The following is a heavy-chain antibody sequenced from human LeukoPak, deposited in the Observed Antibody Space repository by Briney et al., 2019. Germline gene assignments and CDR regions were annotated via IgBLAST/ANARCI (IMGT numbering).Heavy chain of an antibody. CDR3: TRTYDILTGYPD. CDR2: IYYSGST. D-gene: IGHD3-9*01. CDR1: GYSISSGYY. V-gene: IGHV4-38-2*02. J-gene: IGHJ4*02. Sequence: PSETLSLTCTVSGYSISSGYYWGWIRQPPGKGLEWIGYIYYSGSTKYNPSLKSRVTISVDTSENQFSLKLFSVTAADTAVYYCTRTYDILTGYPDWGQGTLVTVSS.